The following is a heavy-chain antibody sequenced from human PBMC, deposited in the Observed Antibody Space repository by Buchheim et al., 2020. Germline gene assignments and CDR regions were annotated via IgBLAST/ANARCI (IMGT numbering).Heavy chain of an antibody. CDR1: GFTFSSYG. CDR3: AKNRDSYLYLREFDY. D-gene: IGHD2-2*02. Sequence: QVQLVESGGGVVQTGRSLRLSCAASGFTFSSYGMHWVRQAPGKGLEWVALISYDGNKKYFADSVKGRFTISRDNSKNMLYLQMSNLKTEDTAIYYCAKNRDSYLYLREFDYWGQGTL. V-gene: IGHV3-30*18. J-gene: IGHJ4*02. CDR2: ISYDGNKK.